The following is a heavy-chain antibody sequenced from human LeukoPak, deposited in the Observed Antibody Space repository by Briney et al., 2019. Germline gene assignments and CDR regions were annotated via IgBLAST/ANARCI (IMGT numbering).Heavy chain of an antibody. D-gene: IGHD1-26*01. V-gene: IGHV4-59*08. CDR3: ARHVNSETYPLDY. Sequence: SETLSLTCTVSSGSISGYYWSWIRQPPGKGLEWIGYIRYSGSTNYNPSLKSRVTISVDTSKNQFSLKLNSVTAADTAVYYCARHVNSETYPLDYWGQGTLVTVSS. CDR1: SGSISGYY. CDR2: IRYSGST. J-gene: IGHJ4*02.